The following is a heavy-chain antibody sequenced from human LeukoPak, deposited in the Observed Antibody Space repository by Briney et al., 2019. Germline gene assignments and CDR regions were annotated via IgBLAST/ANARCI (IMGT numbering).Heavy chain of an antibody. J-gene: IGHJ4*02. CDR3: AKGPYYYLDC. CDR1: GFTFSSYG. CDR2: ISYDGSNK. D-gene: IGHD3-10*01. Sequence: PGGSLRLSCAASGFTFSSYGMHSVRQAPGKGLEWVAVISYDGSNKYYADSVKGRFTISRDNSKNTLYLQMNSLRAEDTAVYYCAKGPYYYLDCWGQGTLVTVSS. V-gene: IGHV3-30*18.